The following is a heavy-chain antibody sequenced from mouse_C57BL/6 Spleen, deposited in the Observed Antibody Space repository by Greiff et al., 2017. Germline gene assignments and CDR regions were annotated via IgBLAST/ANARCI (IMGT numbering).Heavy chain of an antibody. CDR3: AREEGNYFYYAMDY. CDR1: GYAFTNYL. J-gene: IGHJ4*01. Sequence: QVQLQQCGAELVRPGTSVKVSCKASGYAFTNYLIEWVKQRPGQGLEWIGVINPGSGGTNYNEKFKGKATLTADKSSSTAYMQLSSLTSEDSAVYFCAREEGNYFYYAMDYWGQGTSVTVSS. D-gene: IGHD2-1*01. V-gene: IGHV1-54*01. CDR2: INPGSGGT.